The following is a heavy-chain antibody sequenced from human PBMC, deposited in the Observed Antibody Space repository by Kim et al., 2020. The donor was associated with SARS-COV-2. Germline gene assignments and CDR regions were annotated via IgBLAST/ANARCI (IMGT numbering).Heavy chain of an antibody. CDR1: GFTFSSYA. J-gene: IGHJ4*02. D-gene: IGHD2-15*01. V-gene: IGHV3-30*04. CDR3: AREAPIVVVVAATTFFDY. CDR2: ISYDGSNK. Sequence: GGSLRLSCAASGFTFSSYAMHWVRQAPGKGLEWVAVISYDGSNKYYADSVKGRFTISRDNSKNTLYLQMNSLRAEDTAVYYCAREAPIVVVVAATTFFDYWGQGTLVTVSS.